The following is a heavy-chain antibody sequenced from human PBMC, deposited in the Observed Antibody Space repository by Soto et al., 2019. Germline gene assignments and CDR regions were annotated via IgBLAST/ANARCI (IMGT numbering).Heavy chain of an antibody. CDR1: GFIFENFG. Sequence: EVVLLESGGGLEQPGGSLRLSCAASGFIFENFGMSWVRQAPGKGLEWISSISGSGFKKYYADSVKGRFTISRDNAMNRLYLQMDSLRADDTGVYYCVRDFRGAVAGSEFDHWGQGTLVTVSS. D-gene: IGHD6-19*01. CDR2: ISGSGFKK. V-gene: IGHV3-23*01. CDR3: VRDFRGAVAGSEFDH. J-gene: IGHJ4*02.